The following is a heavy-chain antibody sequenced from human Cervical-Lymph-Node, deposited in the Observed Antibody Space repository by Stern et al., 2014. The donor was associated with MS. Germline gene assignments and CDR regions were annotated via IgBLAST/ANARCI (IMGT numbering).Heavy chain of an antibody. CDR1: GFTFSNYG. CDR3: AKGRVGVSGIDPATPLFDY. V-gene: IGHV3-30*18. D-gene: IGHD6-19*01. J-gene: IGHJ4*02. Sequence: VQLVESGGGVVQPGRSLRLSCAASGFTFSNYGMHWVRQAPGKGLEWVTAISYDGSYKYYVDSVKGRFTISRDNAKNTLYLQMNSLRAEDTAVYYCAKGRVGVSGIDPATPLFDYWGQGTLVTVSS. CDR2: ISYDGSYK.